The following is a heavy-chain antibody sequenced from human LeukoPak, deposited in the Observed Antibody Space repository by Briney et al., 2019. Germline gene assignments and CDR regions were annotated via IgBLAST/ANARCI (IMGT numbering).Heavy chain of an antibody. CDR3: ARGWDYYGSSDYPDPTYFDY. J-gene: IGHJ4*02. D-gene: IGHD3-22*01. Sequence: ASVKVSCKASGYTFTNYAISWVRQAPGQGLEWMGRISAYSGNTNYAQELQGRVTMTTATSTSTAYMELRSLRSDDTAVYFCARGWDYYGSSDYPDPTYFDYWGQGTLVTVSS. CDR1: GYTFTNYA. CDR2: ISAYSGNT. V-gene: IGHV1-18*01.